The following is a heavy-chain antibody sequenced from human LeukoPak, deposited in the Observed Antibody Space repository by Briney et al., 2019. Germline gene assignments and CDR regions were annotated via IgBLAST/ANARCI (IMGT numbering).Heavy chain of an antibody. Sequence: GGSLRLSCAASGFSFSSYAMNWVRQAPGKGLEWVSIIFGNGDTTYYADSVKGRFTVSRDNSKDTLYLQMNDLRPDDTAIYYCAKRNTMVRGGPCFDYWGQGLLVTVSS. CDR1: GFSFSSYA. D-gene: IGHD3-10*01. CDR3: AKRNTMVRGGPCFDY. J-gene: IGHJ4*02. CDR2: IFGNGDTT. V-gene: IGHV3-23*01.